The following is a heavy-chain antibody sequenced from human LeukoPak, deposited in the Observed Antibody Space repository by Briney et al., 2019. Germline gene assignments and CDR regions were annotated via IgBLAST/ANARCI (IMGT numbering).Heavy chain of an antibody. D-gene: IGHD1-7*01. Sequence: ASVKVSCKASGYTLTSYGISWVRQAPGQGLEWIGWISAYNGNTNYAQKLQGRVTMTTDTSTSTAYMELRSLRSDDTAVYYCARWVTGTTGDWFDPWGQGTLVTVSS. CDR1: GYTLTSYG. J-gene: IGHJ5*02. CDR3: ARWVTGTTGDWFDP. V-gene: IGHV1-18*01. CDR2: ISAYNGNT.